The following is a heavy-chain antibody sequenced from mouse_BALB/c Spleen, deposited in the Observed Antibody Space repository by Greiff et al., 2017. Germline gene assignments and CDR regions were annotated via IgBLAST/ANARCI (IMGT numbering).Heavy chain of an antibody. V-gene: IGHV5-4*02. Sequence: DVKLVESGGGLVKPGGSLKLSCAASGFTFSDYYMYWVRQTPEKRLEWVATISDGGSYTYYPDSVKGRFTISRDNAKNNLYLQMSSLKSEDTAMYYCARGGLGLDYWGQGTTLTVSS. J-gene: IGHJ2*01. CDR3: ARGGLGLDY. CDR1: GFTFSDYY. CDR2: ISDGGSYT. D-gene: IGHD4-1*01.